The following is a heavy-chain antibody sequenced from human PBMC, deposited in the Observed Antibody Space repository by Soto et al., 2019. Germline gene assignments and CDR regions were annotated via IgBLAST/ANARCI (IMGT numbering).Heavy chain of an antibody. CDR1: GFNFGNFG. J-gene: IGHJ6*02. Sequence: PGGSLRLSCVASGFNFGNFGMHWVRQAPGKGLEWLTVIWYDGSNKYYADSVKGRFIISRDNSKNTLYLQMNSLRAEDTAVYYCARELGYCSSTSCYKGYYGMDVWGPGTTVTVSS. CDR2: IWYDGSNK. D-gene: IGHD2-2*02. V-gene: IGHV3-33*01. CDR3: ARELGYCSSTSCYKGYYGMDV.